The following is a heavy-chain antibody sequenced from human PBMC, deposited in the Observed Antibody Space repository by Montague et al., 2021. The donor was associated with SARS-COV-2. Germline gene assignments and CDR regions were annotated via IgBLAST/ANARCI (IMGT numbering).Heavy chain of an antibody. CDR2: FYYSGTA. Sequence: SETLSLTCTVSGGSVRSGLYYWTWIRQPPGKGLEWIGYFYYSGTANHNPSLKSRLTLTVDTSKNQFSLKLSSVTAADTAIYYCARERPDCSGTSCYTKGLGVWGQRNMGTGSS. V-gene: IGHV4-61*01. CDR1: GGSVRSGLYY. D-gene: IGHD2-15*01. J-gene: IGHJ6*01. CDR3: ARERPDCSGTSCYTKGLGV.